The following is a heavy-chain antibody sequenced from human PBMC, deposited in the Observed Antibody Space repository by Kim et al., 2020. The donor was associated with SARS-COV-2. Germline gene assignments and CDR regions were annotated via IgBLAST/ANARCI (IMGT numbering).Heavy chain of an antibody. Sequence: YADSVKGRFTISRDNSKNTLYLQMNSLRAEDTALYYCAKRSTTGSYYFDYWGQGTRVTVSS. D-gene: IGHD6-19*01. V-gene: IGHV3-23*01. CDR3: AKRSTTGSYYFDY. J-gene: IGHJ4*02.